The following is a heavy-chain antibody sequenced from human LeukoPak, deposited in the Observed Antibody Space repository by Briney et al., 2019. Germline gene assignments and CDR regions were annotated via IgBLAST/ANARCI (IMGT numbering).Heavy chain of an antibody. CDR2: ISSSGSNI. J-gene: IGHJ4*02. D-gene: IGHD3-3*01. CDR3: ARDSGGFWSGYYTIFDY. CDR1: GFTLSSYE. Sequence: PGGSLSLSCAASGFTLSSYEMNWVRQAPGMGRAWVSCISSSGSNIYYADSVKGRFTISRDNAKNSLYLQMNSLRAEDTAVYYCARDSGGFWSGYYTIFDYWGQGTLVTVSS. V-gene: IGHV3-48*03.